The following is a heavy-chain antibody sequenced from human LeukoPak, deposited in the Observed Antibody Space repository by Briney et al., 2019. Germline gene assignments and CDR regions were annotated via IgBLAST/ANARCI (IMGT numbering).Heavy chain of an antibody. CDR1: GFTFSSYG. V-gene: IGHV3-30*02. CDR3: AKDSHYYGSGSYPYFDY. CDR2: VRYDGSNK. D-gene: IGHD3-10*01. Sequence: GGSLRLSCAASGFTFSSYGMHWVRQAPGKGLEWVAFVRYDGSNKYYADSVKGRFTISRDNSKNTLYLQMNSLRAEDTAVYYCAKDSHYYGSGSYPYFDYWGQGTLVTVSS. J-gene: IGHJ4*02.